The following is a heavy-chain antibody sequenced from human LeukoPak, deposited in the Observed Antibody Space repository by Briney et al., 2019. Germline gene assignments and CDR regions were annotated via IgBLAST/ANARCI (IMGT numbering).Heavy chain of an antibody. J-gene: IGHJ4*02. CDR3: AKDSIIVGATYFDY. CDR2: ISGSGGST. Sequence: PGGSLRLSCAASGFTFSSYAMSWVRQAPGKGLEWVSTISGSGGSTYYADSVKGRFTISRDNSKNTLYLQMNSLRAEDTAVYYCAKDSIIVGATYFDYWGQGTLVTVSS. D-gene: IGHD1-26*01. CDR1: GFTFSSYA. V-gene: IGHV3-23*01.